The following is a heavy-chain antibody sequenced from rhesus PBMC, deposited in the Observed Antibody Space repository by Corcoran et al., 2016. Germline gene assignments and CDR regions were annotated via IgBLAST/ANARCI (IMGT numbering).Heavy chain of an antibody. CDR3: ARAENTVTFDY. CDR2: INPSNGNT. D-gene: IGHD4-23*01. J-gene: IGHJ4*01. CDR1: GYTSTSYY. V-gene: IGHV1-200*01. Sequence: QVQLVQSGAEVKKPGTAVKLSCKASGYTSTSYYINWGRQAHGQVLEWMEWINPSNGNTGYAQKFQGRVTMPRDTSTSTAYMELNSLRSEDTAVYYCARAENTVTFDYWGQGVLVTVSS.